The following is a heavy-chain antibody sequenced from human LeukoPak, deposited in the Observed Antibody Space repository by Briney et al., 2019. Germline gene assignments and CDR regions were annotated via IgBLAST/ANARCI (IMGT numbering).Heavy chain of an antibody. D-gene: IGHD6-19*01. CDR1: GGSLSGYY. CDR3: ARQWLVSPLFDY. J-gene: IGHJ4*02. CDR2: INYSGST. V-gene: IGHV4-34*01. Sequence: PSGTLSLTCAVYGGSLSGYYWSWIRQPPGKGLEWIGEINYSGSTNYNPSLKSRVTISVDTSKNQLSLKLSSMTAADTAVYYCARQWLVSPLFDYWGQGTLVTVSS.